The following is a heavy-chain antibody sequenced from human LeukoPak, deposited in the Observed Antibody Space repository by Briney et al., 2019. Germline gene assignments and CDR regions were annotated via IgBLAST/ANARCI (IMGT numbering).Heavy chain of an antibody. V-gene: IGHV1-18*01. Sequence: GASVKVSCKASGYTFTSYGISWVRQAPGQGLEWMGWISAYNGNTNCAQKLQGRVTMTTDTSTSTAYMELRSLRSDDTAVYYCARSRSLNYDFRSGYYPQVYNWFDPWGQGTLVTVSS. CDR2: ISAYNGNT. CDR3: ARSRSLNYDFRSGYYPQVYNWFDP. J-gene: IGHJ5*02. D-gene: IGHD3-3*01. CDR1: GYTFTSYG.